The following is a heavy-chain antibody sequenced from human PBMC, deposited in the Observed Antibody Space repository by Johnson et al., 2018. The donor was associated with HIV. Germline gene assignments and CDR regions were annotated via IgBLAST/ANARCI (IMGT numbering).Heavy chain of an antibody. V-gene: IGHV3-30*02. Sequence: QVQLVESGGGVVQPGGSLRLSCAASGFTFSSYGMHWVRQAPGKGLEWVAFIRYDGSNKYYADSVKGRFTISRDNSKNTLYLQMNSLRAEDTAVYYCQGGYGSSTSCRGDAFDIWGQGTMVTVSS. CDR1: GFTFSSYG. J-gene: IGHJ3*02. CDR3: QGGYGSSTSCRGDAFDI. D-gene: IGHD2-2*01. CDR2: IRYDGSNK.